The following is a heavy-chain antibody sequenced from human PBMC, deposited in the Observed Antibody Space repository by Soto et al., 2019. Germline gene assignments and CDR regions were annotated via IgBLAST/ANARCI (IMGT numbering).Heavy chain of an antibody. CDR1: GYTFTSYY. Sequence: ASVKVSCKASGYTFTSYYMHWVRQAPGQGLEWMGIINPSGGSTNYAQKLQGRVTMTTDTSTSTAYMELRSLRSDDTAVYYCARIRPSGYDLALLFDYWGQGTLVTVSS. D-gene: IGHD5-12*01. J-gene: IGHJ4*02. CDR2: INPSGGST. V-gene: IGHV1-46*01. CDR3: ARIRPSGYDLALLFDY.